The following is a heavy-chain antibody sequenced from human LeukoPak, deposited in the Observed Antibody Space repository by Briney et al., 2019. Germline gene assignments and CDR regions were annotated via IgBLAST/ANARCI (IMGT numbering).Heavy chain of an antibody. CDR3: AREIAVAGTSYYFDY. CDR1: GGSFSGYY. Sequence: SETLSLTCAVYGGSFSGYYWSWIRQSPGKGLEWIGEINHSGSTNYNPSLKSRVTISVDTSKNQFSLKLSSVTAADTAVYYCAREIAVAGTSYYFDYWGQGTLVTVSS. D-gene: IGHD6-19*01. CDR2: INHSGST. J-gene: IGHJ4*02. V-gene: IGHV4-34*01.